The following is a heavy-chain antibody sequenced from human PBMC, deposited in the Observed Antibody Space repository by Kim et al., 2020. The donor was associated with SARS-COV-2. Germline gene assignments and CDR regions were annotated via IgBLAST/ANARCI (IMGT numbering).Heavy chain of an antibody. J-gene: IGHJ4*02. CDR2: IYYSGTT. CDR3: ARHGRVPAAMDY. CDR1: GVSISSRSYY. V-gene: IGHV4-39*01. Sequence: SENLSLTCTVSGVSISSRSYYWGWIRQPPGKGLEWIGSIYYSGTTFYNPSLKSRVTISVDSSKNQFSLHLSSVTAADTAVYYCARHGRVPAAMDYWGQGTLVTVSS. D-gene: IGHD2-2*01.